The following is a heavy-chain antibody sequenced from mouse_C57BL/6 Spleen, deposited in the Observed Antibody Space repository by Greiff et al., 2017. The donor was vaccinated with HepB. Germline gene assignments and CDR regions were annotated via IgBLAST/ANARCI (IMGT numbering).Heavy chain of an antibody. CDR2: ISDGGSYT. CDR1: GFTFSSYA. V-gene: IGHV5-4*01. CDR3: ASAYYYGSSSFDY. D-gene: IGHD1-1*01. J-gene: IGHJ2*01. Sequence: EVQLVESGGGLVKPGGSLKLSCAASGFTFSSYAMSWVRQTPEKRLEWVATISDGGSYTYYPDNVKGRFTISRDNAKNNLYLQMSHLKSEDTAMYYCASAYYYGSSSFDYWGQGTTLTVSS.